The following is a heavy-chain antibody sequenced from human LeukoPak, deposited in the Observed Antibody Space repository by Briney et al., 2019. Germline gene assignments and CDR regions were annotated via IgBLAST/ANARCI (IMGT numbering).Heavy chain of an antibody. Sequence: TGGPLRLSCAASGFTFSSYSMNWVRQAPGKGLEWVSYISSSSSTIYYADSVKGRFTISRDNAKNSLYLQMNSLRDEDTAVYYCAREVLGYSYGYGDYWGQGTLVTVSS. CDR1: GFTFSSYS. CDR2: ISSSSSTI. CDR3: AREVLGYSYGYGDY. J-gene: IGHJ4*02. D-gene: IGHD5-18*01. V-gene: IGHV3-48*02.